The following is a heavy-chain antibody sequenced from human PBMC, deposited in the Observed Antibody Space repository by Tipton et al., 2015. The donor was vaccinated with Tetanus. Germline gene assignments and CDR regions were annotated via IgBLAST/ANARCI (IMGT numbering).Heavy chain of an antibody. D-gene: IGHD2/OR15-2a*01. CDR3: ARHLYGYWFDP. V-gene: IGHV4-30-2*03. J-gene: IGHJ5*02. Sequence: TLSLTCTVSGGSVRSGDYSWNWIRQPPGKGLEWIASIYFEGSTYYSPSLRSRLTIDVDTSQNLFSLRLASVTAADTAVYYCARHLYGYWFDPWGQGAPVTVSS. CDR1: GGSVRSGDYS. CDR2: IYFEGST.